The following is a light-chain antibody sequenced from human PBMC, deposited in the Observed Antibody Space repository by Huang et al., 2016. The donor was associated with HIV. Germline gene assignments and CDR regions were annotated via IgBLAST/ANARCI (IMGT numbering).Light chain of an antibody. J-gene: IGKJ2*01. CDR3: QQYNNWPPYT. Sequence: EIVMTQSPATLSVSPGETATLSCRASQSISTNFAWYQQKPGQAHRLLIYGASTRATGVPARFSGGGSGTDFTLTIRSLQSEDFAVYYCQQYNNWPPYTFGQGTKLEIK. V-gene: IGKV3-15*01. CDR1: QSISTN. CDR2: GAS.